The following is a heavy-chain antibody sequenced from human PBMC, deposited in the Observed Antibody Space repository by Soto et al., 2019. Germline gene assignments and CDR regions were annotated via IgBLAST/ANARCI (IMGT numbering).Heavy chain of an antibody. Sequence: SEPLSLTCAVSGGSFSSHYWRWIRQPPGKGLEWIGEINHRGRANSNPSLKSQVTISVDTSKTQFSLILSSVTAADTAVYYCARGCGGDSYGGLDSWGQVPLVTFSS. D-gene: IGHD5-18*01. CDR2: INHRGRA. J-gene: IGHJ4*02. V-gene: IGHV4-34*01. CDR1: GGSFSSHY. CDR3: ARGCGGDSYGGLDS.